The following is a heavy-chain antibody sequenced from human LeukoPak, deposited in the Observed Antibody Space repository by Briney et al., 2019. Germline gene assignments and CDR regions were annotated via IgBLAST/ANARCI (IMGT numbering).Heavy chain of an antibody. J-gene: IGHJ4*02. D-gene: IGHD1-26*01. CDR1: GFTFSSYW. CDR2: IKSYGSST. CDR3: ARDRNTGSSYENLFEY. Sequence: GGSRRLSCAASGFTFSSYWMHWVRQAPGKGLVWVSRIKSYGSSTSYADSVKGRFTISRDNAKNTLYLQMNSLRAEDTSVYYCARDRNTGSSYENLFEYWGQGSLVTVSS. V-gene: IGHV3-74*01.